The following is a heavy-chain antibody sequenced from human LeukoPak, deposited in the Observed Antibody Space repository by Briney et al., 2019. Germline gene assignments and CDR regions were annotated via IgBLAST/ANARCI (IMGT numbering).Heavy chain of an antibody. J-gene: IGHJ4*02. V-gene: IGHV3-30*02. Sequence: GGSQRLSCAASGFTFSSYGMHWVRQAPGKGLEWVAFIRYDGSNKYYADSVKGRFTISRDNSKNTLYLQMNSLRAEDTAVYYCAKQIGVVPAAIRGYYFDYWGQGTLVTVSS. CDR1: GFTFSSYG. CDR3: AKQIGVVPAAIRGYYFDY. D-gene: IGHD2-2*02. CDR2: IRYDGSNK.